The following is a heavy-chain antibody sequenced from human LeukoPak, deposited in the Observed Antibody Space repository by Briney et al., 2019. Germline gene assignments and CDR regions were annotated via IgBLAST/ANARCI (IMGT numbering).Heavy chain of an antibody. CDR3: ARGNYDILN. CDR1: GFTFSTYW. D-gene: IGHD3-9*01. J-gene: IGHJ4*02. V-gene: IGHV3-7*05. Sequence: GGSLRLSCAASGFTFSTYWMTWVRQAPGKGLEWVANINEDGRETHFVDSVKGRFTISRNNAKNSLYLQMNGLRAEDTAVYYCARGNYDILNWGQGTLVTVSS. CDR2: INEDGRET.